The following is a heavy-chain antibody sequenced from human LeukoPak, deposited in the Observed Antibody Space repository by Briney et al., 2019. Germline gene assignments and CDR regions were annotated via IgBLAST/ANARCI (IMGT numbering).Heavy chain of an antibody. Sequence: GGSLRLSCAASGFTFTTYCMSWVRQAPGKGPEWVAFIRYDGSIKYYADSVKGRFTISRDNSKNTLYLQMNSLRAEDTAVYYCAKDTVKVSTIRRVPHYMDVWGKGTTVTISS. CDR2: IRYDGSIK. CDR3: AKDTVKVSTIRRVPHYMDV. D-gene: IGHD5/OR15-5a*01. V-gene: IGHV3-30*02. J-gene: IGHJ6*03. CDR1: GFTFTTYC.